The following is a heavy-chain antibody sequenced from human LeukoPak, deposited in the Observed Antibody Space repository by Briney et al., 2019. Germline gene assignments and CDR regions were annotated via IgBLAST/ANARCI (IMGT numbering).Heavy chain of an antibody. Sequence: ASVTVSCTASGYTFTSYDINWVRQATGQGLEWMGWMNPNSGNTGYAQKFQGRVTMTRNTSISTAYMELSSLRSEDTAVYYCARGPSKPRKYGDYARTRIYLFDYWGQGTLVTVSS. CDR1: GYTFTSYD. CDR3: ARGPSKPRKYGDYARTRIYLFDY. D-gene: IGHD4-17*01. J-gene: IGHJ4*02. CDR2: MNPNSGNT. V-gene: IGHV1-8*01.